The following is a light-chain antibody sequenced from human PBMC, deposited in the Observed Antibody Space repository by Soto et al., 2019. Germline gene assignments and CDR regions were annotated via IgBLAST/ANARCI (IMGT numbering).Light chain of an antibody. J-gene: IGKJ1*01. CDR1: QGIKDY. V-gene: IGKV3-15*01. CDR3: QQYNTWPRT. CDR2: GAS. Sequence: EIILTQSPGTLFLSPGERATLSCRASQGIKDYLAWFQQKPGQAPRLLIYGASTRATAIPARFSGSGSGTEFTLSISSLQSEDFAVYYCQQYNTWPRTFGQGTKVDI.